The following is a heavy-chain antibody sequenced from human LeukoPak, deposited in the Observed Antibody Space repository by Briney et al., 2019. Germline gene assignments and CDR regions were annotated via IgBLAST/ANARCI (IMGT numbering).Heavy chain of an antibody. CDR3: ARDGGTTVISEYFDY. CDR2: IIPIFGIA. Sequence: SVKVSCKASGGTFSSYAISWVRQAPGQGLEWMGRIIPIFGIANYAQKFQGRVTITADKSTSTAYMELSSLRSGDTAVYYCARDGGTTVISEYFDYWGQGTLVTVSS. D-gene: IGHD4-17*01. CDR1: GGTFSSYA. V-gene: IGHV1-69*04. J-gene: IGHJ4*02.